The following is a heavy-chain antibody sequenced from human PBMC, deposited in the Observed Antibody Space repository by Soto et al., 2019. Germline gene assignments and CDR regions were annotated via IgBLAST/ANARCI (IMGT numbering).Heavy chain of an antibody. CDR3: ARSPRYSSSWYSLNHYYYGMDV. Sequence: GASVKVSCKASGYTFTGYYMHWVRQAPGQGLEWMGWINPNSGGTNYAQKCQGRVTMTRDTSISTAYMELSRLRSDDTAVYYCARSPRYSSSWYSLNHYYYGMDVWGQGTTVTVSS. V-gene: IGHV1-2*02. D-gene: IGHD6-13*01. CDR1: GYTFTGYY. J-gene: IGHJ6*02. CDR2: INPNSGGT.